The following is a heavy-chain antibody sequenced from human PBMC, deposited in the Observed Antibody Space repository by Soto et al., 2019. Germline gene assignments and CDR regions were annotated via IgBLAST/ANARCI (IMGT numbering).Heavy chain of an antibody. V-gene: IGHV1-69*06. D-gene: IGHD3-16*01. Sequence: QVQLVQSGAEMRKPGSSLRVSCTASGGTFSDFAFSWVRQAPGQGLEWMGGIVPRFGSPNYAQKFGGRVTITADTSTSTVYMELSSLRFDDTAVYFCARDRIQLRLGKYSFNAMDVWGQGTTITVSS. J-gene: IGHJ6*02. CDR2: IVPRFGSP. CDR1: GGTFSDFA. CDR3: ARDRIQLRLGKYSFNAMDV.